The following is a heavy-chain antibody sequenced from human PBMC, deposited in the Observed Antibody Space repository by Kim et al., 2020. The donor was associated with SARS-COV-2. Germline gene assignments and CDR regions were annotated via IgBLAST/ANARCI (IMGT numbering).Heavy chain of an antibody. CDR2: IDPSDSYV. V-gene: IGHV5-10-1*01. Sequence: GESLKISCKGSGYNFTAYWITWVRQLPGKGLEWMGRIDPSDSYVNYNPSFQGRVTISIDKSAMTAYLQWTSLKASDAAMYFCARIGRYSDVLAGFYDSWGQGTQVTVSS. J-gene: IGHJ4*02. D-gene: IGHD3-9*01. CDR3: ARIGRYSDVLAGFYDS. CDR1: GYNFTAYW.